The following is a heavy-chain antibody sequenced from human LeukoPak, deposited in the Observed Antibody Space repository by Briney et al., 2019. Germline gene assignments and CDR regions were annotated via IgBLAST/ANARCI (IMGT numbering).Heavy chain of an antibody. J-gene: IGHJ3*02. D-gene: IGHD1-26*01. V-gene: IGHV3-30-3*01. CDR1: GLTFSSYA. CDR2: ISYDGSNK. Sequence: SGGSLRLSCAASGLTFSSYAMHWVRQAPGKGLEWVAVISYDGSNKYYADSVKGRFTISRDNSKNTLYLQMNSLRAEDTAVYYCARPQWELGIGAFDIWGQGTMVTVSS. CDR3: ARPQWELGIGAFDI.